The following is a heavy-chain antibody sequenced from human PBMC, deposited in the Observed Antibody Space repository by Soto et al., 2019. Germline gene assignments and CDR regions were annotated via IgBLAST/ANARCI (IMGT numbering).Heavy chain of an antibody. CDR1: GFTFSSYG. V-gene: IGHV3-30*18. D-gene: IGHD6-19*01. CDR3: AKEITPPRIAVADLYYYYYGMDV. CDR2: ISYDGSNK. Sequence: GGSLRLSCAASGFTFSSYGMHWVRQAPGKGLEWVAVISYDGSNKYYADSVKGRFTISRDNSKNTLYLQMNSLRAEDTAVYYCAKEITPPRIAVADLYYYYYGMDVWGQGTTVTVSS. J-gene: IGHJ6*02.